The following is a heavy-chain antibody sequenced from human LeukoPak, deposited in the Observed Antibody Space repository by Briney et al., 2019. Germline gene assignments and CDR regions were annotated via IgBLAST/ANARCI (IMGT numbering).Heavy chain of an antibody. J-gene: IGHJ6*02. D-gene: IGHD1-26*01. CDR3: ATRGRSGYYYGMDV. Sequence: GGSLRLSCAASGFTFSLYAMDWVRQAPGKGLEWVSYINDDSSDIHYADSVRGRFTISRDNARNTLYLQLSSLRAKDTAVYYCATRGRSGYYYGMDVWGQGTTVTVSS. CDR1: GFTFSLYA. V-gene: IGHV3-21*05. CDR2: INDDSSDI.